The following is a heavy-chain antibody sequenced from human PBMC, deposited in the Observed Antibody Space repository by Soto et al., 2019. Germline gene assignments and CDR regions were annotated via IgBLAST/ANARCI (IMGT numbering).Heavy chain of an antibody. V-gene: IGHV3-30*18. J-gene: IGHJ6*02. Sequence: GGSLRLSCAASGFTFSSYGMHWVRQAPGKGLEWVAVISYDGSNKYYADSVKGRFTISRDNSKNTLYLQMNSLRAEDTAVYYCAKDTLTQTWLLLNYYYYGMDVWGQGTTVTVSS. D-gene: IGHD3-22*01. CDR2: ISYDGSNK. CDR3: AKDTLTQTWLLLNYYYYGMDV. CDR1: GFTFSSYG.